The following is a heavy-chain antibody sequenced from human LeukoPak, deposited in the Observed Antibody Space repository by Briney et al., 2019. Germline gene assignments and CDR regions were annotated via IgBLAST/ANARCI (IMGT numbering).Heavy chain of an antibody. CDR1: GGTFSSYA. CDR2: INPSGGST. V-gene: IGHV1-46*01. D-gene: IGHD3-22*01. CDR3: AKDSPYDSSVEDAFDI. J-gene: IGHJ3*02. Sequence: GASVKVSCKASGGTFSSYAISWVRQAPGQGLEWMGIINPSGGSTSYAQKFQGRVTMTRDMSTSTVYMELSSLRAEDTAVYYCAKDSPYDSSVEDAFDIWGQGTMVTVSS.